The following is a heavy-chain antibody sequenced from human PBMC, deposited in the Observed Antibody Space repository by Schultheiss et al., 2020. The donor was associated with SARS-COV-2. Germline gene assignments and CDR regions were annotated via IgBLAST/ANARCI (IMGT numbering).Heavy chain of an antibody. CDR1: GFTFGDYA. CDR3: VRDRGTAILPGDY. Sequence: GGSLRLSCTASGFTFGDYAMSWVRQAPGKGLEWVSVIYSGGSTYYADSVKGRFTISRDNAKNTLYLQMNSLRAEETGVYYCVRDRGTAILPGDYWGQGTLVTVSS. CDR2: IYSGGST. J-gene: IGHJ4*02. V-gene: IGHV3-66*01. D-gene: IGHD5-18*01.